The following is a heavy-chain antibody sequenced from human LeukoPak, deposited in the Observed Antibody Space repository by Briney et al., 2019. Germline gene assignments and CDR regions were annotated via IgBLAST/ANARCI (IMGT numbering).Heavy chain of an antibody. Sequence: GGSLRLSCAASGFTFSSYAMHWVRQAPGKGLEWVSYISSSGSTIYYADSVKGRFTISRDNAKNSLYLQMNSLRAEDAAVYYCARDRLSSWYELVWGQGTLVTVSS. D-gene: IGHD6-13*01. V-gene: IGHV3-48*04. CDR2: ISSSGSTI. CDR1: GFTFSSYA. CDR3: ARDRLSSWYELV. J-gene: IGHJ4*02.